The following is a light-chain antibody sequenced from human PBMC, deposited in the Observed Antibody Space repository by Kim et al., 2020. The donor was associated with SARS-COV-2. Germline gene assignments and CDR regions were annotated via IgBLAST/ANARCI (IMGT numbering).Light chain of an antibody. V-gene: IGLV3-1*01. J-gene: IGLJ2*01. CDR1: KLGDKY. CDR2: QDS. CDR3: PAWDSSSVV. Sequence: SYELTQPPSVSVSPGQTASITCSGDKLGDKYACWYQQKPGQSPVLVIYQDSKRPSGIPERFSGSNSGYTATLTISGTQAMDEADYYCPAWDSSSVVFGGG.